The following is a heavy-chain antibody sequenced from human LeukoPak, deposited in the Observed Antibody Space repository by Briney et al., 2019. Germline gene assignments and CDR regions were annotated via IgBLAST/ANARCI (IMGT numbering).Heavy chain of an antibody. J-gene: IGHJ4*02. V-gene: IGHV4-39*01. D-gene: IGHD3-3*01. CDR3: ARRSRITIFGVVKTNEFDY. CDR1: GGSINSNLDY. Sequence: PSETLSLTYTVSGGSINSNLDYWGWLRQPPGKGLDWIGSLYHSGTTYYNPSLESRVTISVDTSKNQFSLKLSSVTAADTAVYYCARRSRITIFGVVKTNEFDYWGQGTLVTVSS. CDR2: LYHSGTT.